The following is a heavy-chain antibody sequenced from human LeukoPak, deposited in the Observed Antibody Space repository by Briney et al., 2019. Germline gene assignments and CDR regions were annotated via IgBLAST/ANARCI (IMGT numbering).Heavy chain of an antibody. J-gene: IGHJ4*02. CDR2: IYTTGTT. CDR3: GRQGYTASYYFLDY. Sequence: SETLSLTCTVSGRSINSYYWGWVRQSPGKGLEWIGRIYTTGTTQYNPSLKSRVTMSVDTSTNQFSLNLRSMTAADTAVYFCGRQGYTASYYFLDYWSQRTLVTVS. CDR1: GRSINSYY. D-gene: IGHD1-26*01. V-gene: IGHV4-4*07.